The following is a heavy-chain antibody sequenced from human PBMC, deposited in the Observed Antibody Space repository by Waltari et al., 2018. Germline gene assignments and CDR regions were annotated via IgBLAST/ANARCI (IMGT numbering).Heavy chain of an antibody. Sequence: QVQLVQSGAEVTKPGASVKVSCQAYGYTFTSSALNWVRQATGQGVEWMGLMNLNSGNTGYAQECQYTVIRTKSHTIRKDEMERRRRRGEETAVYYCARGAAAGKGANWFDPWGQGTLVIVSS. V-gene: IGHV1-8*01. CDR1: GYTFTSSA. D-gene: IGHD6-13*01. J-gene: IGHJ5*02. CDR3: ARGAAAGKGANWFDP. CDR2: MNLNSGNT.